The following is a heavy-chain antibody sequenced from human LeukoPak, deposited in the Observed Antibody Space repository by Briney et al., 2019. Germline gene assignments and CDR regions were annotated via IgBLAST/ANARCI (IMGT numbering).Heavy chain of an antibody. CDR3: ARPGYSNYHALDI. J-gene: IGHJ3*02. CDR1: GGSISSSSYY. V-gene: IGHV4-39*01. Sequence: SETLSLTRTVSGGSISSSSYYWGWIRQPPGKGLEWIGSIYYSGSTYYNPSLKSRVTISVDTSKNQFSLKLSSVTAADTAVYYCARPGYSNYHALDIWGQGTMVTVSS. D-gene: IGHD4-11*01. CDR2: IYYSGST.